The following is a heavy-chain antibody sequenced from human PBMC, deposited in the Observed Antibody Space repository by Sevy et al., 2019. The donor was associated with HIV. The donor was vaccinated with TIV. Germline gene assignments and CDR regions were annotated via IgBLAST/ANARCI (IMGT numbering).Heavy chain of an antibody. D-gene: IGHD2-15*01. V-gene: IGHV4-30-2*01. CDR3: ARVSGNSEWGYYFDS. J-gene: IGHJ4*02. CDR2: LYHSGST. Sequence: SETLSLTCAVSGGSLSSGAYSWSWIRQPPGKGLEWIGCLYHSGSTYYNPSLKSRVTISVDRSKNRFSLKLSSVTAADTAVYYCARVSGNSEWGYYFDSWGQGTLVTVSS. CDR1: GGSLSSGAYS.